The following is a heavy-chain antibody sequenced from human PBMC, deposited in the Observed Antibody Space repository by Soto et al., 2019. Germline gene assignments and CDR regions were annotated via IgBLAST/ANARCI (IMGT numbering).Heavy chain of an antibody. D-gene: IGHD3-22*01. Sequence: GESLKISCTSCGYSFTSYLISWLRQMPGKGLWWVGTTDPSGSYTNYSPSFQGHVTISADKSISTAYLQWSSLKASDTAMYYCAICAAVKYDSSGYTAPDAFDIWGQGTMVTVSS. J-gene: IGHJ3*02. V-gene: IGHV5-10-1*01. CDR3: AICAAVKYDSSGYTAPDAFDI. CDR2: TDPSGSYT. CDR1: GYSFTSYL.